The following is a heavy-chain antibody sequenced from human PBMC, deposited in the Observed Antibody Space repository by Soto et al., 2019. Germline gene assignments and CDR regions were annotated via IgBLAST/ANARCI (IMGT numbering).Heavy chain of an antibody. CDR3: ARDLNIDGQWLRLLSLDYYYGMDV. V-gene: IGHV3-30-3*01. J-gene: IGHJ6*02. CDR1: GFTFSSYA. Sequence: GGSLRLSCAASGFTFSSYAMHWVRQAPGKGLEWVAVISYDGSNKYYADSVKGRFTISGDNSKNTLYLQMNSLRAEDTAVYYCARDLNIDGQWLRLLSLDYYYGMDVWGQGTTVTVSS. CDR2: ISYDGSNK. D-gene: IGHD5-12*01.